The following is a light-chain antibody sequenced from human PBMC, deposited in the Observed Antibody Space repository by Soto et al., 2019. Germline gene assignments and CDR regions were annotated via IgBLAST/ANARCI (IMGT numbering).Light chain of an antibody. CDR2: GAS. J-gene: IGKJ1*01. CDR1: QSVSIS. V-gene: IGKV3-15*01. CDR3: QHDNNWQWT. Sequence: EILMTHSPATLSVSPGERATLSCRASQSVSISLAGYQQKPGQAPMLLIYGASTRATGIPARLSGSGAGKEFTLNISRLQSEDFAVYYCQHDNNWQWTFGQWTKVEIK.